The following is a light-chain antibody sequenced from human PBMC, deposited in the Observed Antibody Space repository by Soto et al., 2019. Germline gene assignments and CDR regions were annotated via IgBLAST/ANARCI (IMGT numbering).Light chain of an antibody. Sequence: QSVLTQPASVSGSPGQSIIISCTGTSSDVGGYNYVSWYQHHPGKAPKLIISDVTNRPSGVSNRFSGSKSGNTASLTISGLQAEDESDYYCCAYAGSNTLVFGGGTKLTVL. CDR3: CAYAGSNTLV. J-gene: IGLJ2*01. CDR2: DVT. CDR1: SSDVGGYNY. V-gene: IGLV2-14*01.